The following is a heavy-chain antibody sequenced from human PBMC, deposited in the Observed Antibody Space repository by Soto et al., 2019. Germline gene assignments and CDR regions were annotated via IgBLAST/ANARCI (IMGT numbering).Heavy chain of an antibody. CDR2: ISYSGNT. V-gene: IGHV4-30-4*01. D-gene: IGHD3-9*01. CDR3: ARSLYSVAGFGYFDD. CDR1: GGSISSCDHF. Sequence: PSETLSLTCTVSGGSISSCDHFWSWIRQTPGKGLEWIGHISYSGNTYYNPSLQSRVSISLDTSKNQFSLKLSSVTAADTAIYYCARSLYSVAGFGYFDDWGQGTLVTVSS. J-gene: IGHJ4*02.